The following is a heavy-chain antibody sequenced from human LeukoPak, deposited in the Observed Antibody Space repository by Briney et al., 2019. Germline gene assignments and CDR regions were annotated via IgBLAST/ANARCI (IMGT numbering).Heavy chain of an antibody. Sequence: PSETLSLTCTVSGGSISSGGYYWSWIRQHPGKGLKWIGYIYYSGSTYYNPSLKSRVTISVDTSKNQFSLKLSSVTAADTAVYYCARFTMVRGVYDGNYYFDYWGQGTLVTVSS. J-gene: IGHJ4*02. CDR2: IYYSGST. CDR1: GGSISSGGYY. CDR3: ARFTMVRGVYDGNYYFDY. V-gene: IGHV4-31*03. D-gene: IGHD3-10*01.